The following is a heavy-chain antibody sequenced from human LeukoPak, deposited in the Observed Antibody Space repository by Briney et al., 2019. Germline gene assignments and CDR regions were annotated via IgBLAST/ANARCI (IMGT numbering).Heavy chain of an antibody. CDR2: IRSKANSYAT. CDR1: GFTFSGSA. Sequence: GGSLRLSCAASGFTFSGSAMHWVRQASGKGLEWVGRIRSKANSYATAYAASVKGRFTISRDNSKNTLYLQMNSLRAEDTAVYYCARNEWELTPSNAFDIWGQGTMVTVSS. J-gene: IGHJ3*02. D-gene: IGHD1-26*01. CDR3: ARNEWELTPSNAFDI. V-gene: IGHV3-73*01.